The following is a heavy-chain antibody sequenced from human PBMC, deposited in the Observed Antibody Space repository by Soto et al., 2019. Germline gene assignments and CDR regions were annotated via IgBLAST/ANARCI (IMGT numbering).Heavy chain of an antibody. J-gene: IGHJ4*02. CDR3: AREMMLRGVMPPFLDS. CDR1: GYTFTNYY. D-gene: IGHD3-10*01. Sequence: QVQLLQSGAEVKKPGASVKVSCKASGYTFTNYYMHWVRQAPGQGLEWMGIIYPSGGSTRNAQKFQGRVTMTRDTSTSTVYMELSSLRSEDTAVYYCAREMMLRGVMPPFLDSWGQGTLVTVSS. CDR2: IYPSGGST. V-gene: IGHV1-46*01.